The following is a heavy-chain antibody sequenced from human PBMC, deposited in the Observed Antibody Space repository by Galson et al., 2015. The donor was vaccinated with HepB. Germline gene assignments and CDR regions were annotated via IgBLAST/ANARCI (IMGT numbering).Heavy chain of an antibody. CDR3: ARMDRDYVWGRSQYYSRPRYYFDY. CDR1: GGSINGYY. V-gene: IGHV4-59*01. D-gene: IGHD3-16*01. Sequence: ATLSLTCTVSGGSINGYYWNWIRQPPGKGLGWIGYIYYSGSTSYKPSLTSRVTMSVDTSKNQFSLKLSSVTAADTAVYYCARMDRDYVWGRSQYYSRPRYYFDYWGQGTLVTVSS. J-gene: IGHJ4*02. CDR2: IYYSGST.